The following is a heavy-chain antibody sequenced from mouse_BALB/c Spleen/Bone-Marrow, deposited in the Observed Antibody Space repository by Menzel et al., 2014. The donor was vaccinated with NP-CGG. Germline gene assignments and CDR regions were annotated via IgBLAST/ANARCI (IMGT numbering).Heavy chain of an antibody. CDR1: GFNIKDTY. D-gene: IGHD1-1*01. Sequence: EVQLQQSGAELVKPGASVKLSCTASGFNIKDTYMHWVKQRPEQGLEWIGRIDPANGNTKYDPKFQGKATITADTSSNTVYLQLSSLTSEDTAVYYCARIYYYGRGYFDYWGQGTTLTVSS. J-gene: IGHJ2*01. CDR2: IDPANGNT. V-gene: IGHV14-3*02. CDR3: ARIYYYGRGYFDY.